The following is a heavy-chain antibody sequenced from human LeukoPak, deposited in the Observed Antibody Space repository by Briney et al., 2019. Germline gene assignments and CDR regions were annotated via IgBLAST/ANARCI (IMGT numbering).Heavy chain of an antibody. Sequence: PSETLSLTCAVYGGSFSGYYWSWIRQPPGKGLEWIGEINHSGSTNYNPSLKSRVTISVDTPKNQFSLKLSSVTAADTAVYYCAGSPGIMVDYWGQGTLVTVSS. J-gene: IGHJ4*02. V-gene: IGHV4-34*01. D-gene: IGHD6-13*01. CDR1: GGSFSGYY. CDR3: AGSPGIMVDY. CDR2: INHSGST.